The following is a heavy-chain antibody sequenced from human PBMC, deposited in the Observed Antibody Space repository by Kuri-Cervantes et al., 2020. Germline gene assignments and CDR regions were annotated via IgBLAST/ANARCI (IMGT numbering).Heavy chain of an antibody. Sequence: GESLKISCKASGYTFTSYDINWVRQATGQGLEWMGWMNPNSGNTGYAQKLQGRVTMTRNTSISTAYMELSSLRSEDTAVYYCARSPQIIVGANAFDIWGQGTMVTVSS. V-gene: IGHV1-8*01. CDR1: GYTFTSYD. J-gene: IGHJ3*02. D-gene: IGHD1-26*01. CDR2: MNPNSGNT. CDR3: ARSPQIIVGANAFDI.